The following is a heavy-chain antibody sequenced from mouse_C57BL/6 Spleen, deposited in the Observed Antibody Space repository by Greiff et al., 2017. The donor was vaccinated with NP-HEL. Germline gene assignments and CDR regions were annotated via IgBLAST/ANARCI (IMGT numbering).Heavy chain of an antibody. CDR2: ISYDGSN. J-gene: IGHJ2*01. CDR1: GYSITSGYY. V-gene: IGHV3-6*01. Sequence: VQLKESGPGLVKPSQSLSLTCSVTGYSITSGYYWNWIRQFPGNKLEWMGYISYDGSNNYNPSLKNRISITRDTSKNQFFLKLNSVTTEDTATYYCARGGLYGSSLDYWGQGTTLTVSS. CDR3: ARGGLYGSSLDY. D-gene: IGHD1-1*01.